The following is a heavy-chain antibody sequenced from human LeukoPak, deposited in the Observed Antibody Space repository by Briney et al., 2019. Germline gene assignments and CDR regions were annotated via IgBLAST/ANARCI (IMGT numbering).Heavy chain of an antibody. CDR2: ISPKTGDT. D-gene: IGHD3-10*01. J-gene: IGHJ4*02. CDR3: VRVATMVTYFHY. V-gene: IGHV1-2*02. CDR1: GYTFLHYD. Sequence: ASVKVSCKASGYTFLHYDMHWVRQVPGQGLEWMGWISPKTGDTKYAQKFQGRVTMTRDTSINTAYMELRTLRPDDTAIYFRVRVATMVTYFHYWGQGTLITASS.